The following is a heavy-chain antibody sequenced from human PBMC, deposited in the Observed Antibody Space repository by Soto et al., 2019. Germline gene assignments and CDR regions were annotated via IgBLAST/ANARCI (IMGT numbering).Heavy chain of an antibody. J-gene: IGHJ5*02. D-gene: IGHD2-2*01. CDR2: ISGSGGST. Sequence: EVQLLESGGGLVQPGGSLRLSCAASGFTFSSYAMNWVRQAPGKGLEWVSAISGSGGSTYYADSVKGRFTISRDNSKNTLYLQMNSLRAEETAVYYCWGVVVLAAATNNWFDPWGHGTLVTVSS. CDR1: GFTFSSYA. V-gene: IGHV3-23*01. CDR3: WGVVVLAAATNNWFDP.